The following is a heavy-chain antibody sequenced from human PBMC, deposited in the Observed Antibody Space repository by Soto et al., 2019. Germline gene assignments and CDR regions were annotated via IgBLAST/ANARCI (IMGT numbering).Heavy chain of an antibody. Sequence: QVQLQESGPGLVKPSGTLSLTCAVSGDSITNRWWSWVRQPPGKGLEWIGEIYHSGSTNYNPSLKSRVTISVDKSKNQFSLSLISVTAADTAVYYCARDGRDGYNLPCWGQGRLLTVSS. CDR2: IYHSGST. D-gene: IGHD2-21*01. J-gene: IGHJ4*02. CDR3: ARDGRDGYNLPC. V-gene: IGHV4-4*02. CDR1: GDSITNRW.